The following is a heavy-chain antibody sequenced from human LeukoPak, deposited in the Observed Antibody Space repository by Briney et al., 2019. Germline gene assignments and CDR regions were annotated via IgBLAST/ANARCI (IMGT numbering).Heavy chain of an antibody. CDR2: ISSSGSTI. V-gene: IGHV3-48*03. Sequence: GGSLRLSCAASGFTFSSYEMNWVRRAPGKGLEWVSYISSSGSTIYYADSLKGRFTISRDNAKSSLYLQMNSLRAEDTAVYYCARARNDYGDYVFDYWGQGTLVTVSS. CDR1: GFTFSSYE. D-gene: IGHD4-17*01. J-gene: IGHJ4*02. CDR3: ARARNDYGDYVFDY.